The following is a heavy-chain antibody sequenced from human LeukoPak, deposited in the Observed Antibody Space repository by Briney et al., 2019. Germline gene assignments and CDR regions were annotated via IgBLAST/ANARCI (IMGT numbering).Heavy chain of an antibody. D-gene: IGHD5-18*01. CDR1: GYTFTGYY. J-gene: IGHJ4*02. V-gene: IGHV1-2*02. CDR2: INPNSGGT. Sequence: GASVKVSCKASGYTFTGYYMHWVRQAPGQGLEWMGWINPNSGGTNYAQKFQGRVTMTRDTSISAAYMELSRLRSDDTAVYYCARVRAMVTGAYFDYWGQGTLVTVSS. CDR3: ARVRAMVTGAYFDY.